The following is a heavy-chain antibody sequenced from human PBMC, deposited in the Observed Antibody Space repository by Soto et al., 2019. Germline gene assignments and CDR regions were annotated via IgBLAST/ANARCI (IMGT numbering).Heavy chain of an antibody. CDR3: ARGVLPNEYQLLRGYYFDY. Sequence: QVQLQQWGAGLLKPSETLSLTCAVYGGSFSGYYWSWIRQPPGKGLEWIGEINHSGSTNYNPSLKSPVTMSVDTSKNQFSLKLSSVTAADTAVYYCARGVLPNEYQLLRGYYFDYWGQGALVTVSS. V-gene: IGHV4-34*01. J-gene: IGHJ4*02. CDR2: INHSGST. D-gene: IGHD2-2*01. CDR1: GGSFSGYY.